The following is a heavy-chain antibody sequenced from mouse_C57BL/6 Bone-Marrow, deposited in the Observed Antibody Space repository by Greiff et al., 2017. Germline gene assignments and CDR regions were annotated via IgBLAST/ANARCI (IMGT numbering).Heavy chain of an antibody. CDR1: GFSLTSYG. J-gene: IGHJ4*01. CDR3: ATRYYYGSYYYAMDY. D-gene: IGHD1-1*01. CDR2: IWRGGST. V-gene: IGHV2-5*01. Sequence: VKLMESGPGLVQPSQSLSITCTVSGFSLTSYGVHWVRQSPGKGLEWLGVIWRGGSTDYNAAFMSRLSITKDNSKSQVFFKMNSLQADDTAIYYCATRYYYGSYYYAMDYWGQGTSVTVSS.